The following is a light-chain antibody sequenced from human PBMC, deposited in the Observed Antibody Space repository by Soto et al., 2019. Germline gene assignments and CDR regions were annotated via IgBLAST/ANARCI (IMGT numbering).Light chain of an antibody. CDR1: ESIKGW. J-gene: IGKJ1*01. CDR3: QQYNNHWT. CDR2: DAS. Sequence: DIQVTQSPSTLSASVGDRVTITCRASESIKGWLAWYQQKPGKAPKLLIYDASSLKGGVPSRFSGSGSGTEFTLTISSPQPDDFATYYCQQYNNHWTFGQGTKVDIK. V-gene: IGKV1-5*01.